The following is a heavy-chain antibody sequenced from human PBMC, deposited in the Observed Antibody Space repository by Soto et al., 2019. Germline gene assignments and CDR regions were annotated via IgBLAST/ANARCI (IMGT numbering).Heavy chain of an antibody. CDR2: ISYDGSNK. CDR3: VAGYYYFGY. J-gene: IGHJ4*02. CDR1: GFTFSSYG. Sequence: QVQLVESGGGVVQPGRSLRLSCAASGFTFSSYGMHWVRQAPGKGLAWVAGISYDGSNKYYADSVKGRFTISRDNSKNTLYLQMNSLRAEDTAVDVAVAGYYYFGYWGQGTLVTVSS. D-gene: IGHD6-19*01. V-gene: IGHV3-30*03.